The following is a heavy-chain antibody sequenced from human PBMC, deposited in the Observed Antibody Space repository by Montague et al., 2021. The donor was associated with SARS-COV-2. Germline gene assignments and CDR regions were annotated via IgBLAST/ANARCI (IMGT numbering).Heavy chain of an antibody. V-gene: IGHV2-5*01. CDR2: IYWXXXK. Sequence: PALVKPTQTLTLICTFSGFSLSTRGVGVGWIRQPPGKALEWLALIYWXXXKRYSPSLKSRLTITKDTSKNQVVLTMTNMDPVDTATYCCAHRPGIAVAGGAFDIWGQGTMVTVSS. CDR1: GFSLSTRGVG. J-gene: IGHJ3*02. D-gene: IGHD6-19*01. CDR3: AHRPGIAVAGGAFDI.